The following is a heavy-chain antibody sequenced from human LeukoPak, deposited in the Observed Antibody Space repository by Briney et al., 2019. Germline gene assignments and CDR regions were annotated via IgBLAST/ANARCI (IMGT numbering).Heavy chain of an antibody. CDR1: GYTFTSYA. J-gene: IGHJ6*02. D-gene: IGHD6-13*01. V-gene: IGHV7-4-1*02. CDR3: AREPLSSSWSYYYYYGMDV. CDR2: INTNTGNP. Sequence: ASVKVSCKASGYTFTSYAMNWVRQAPGQGLEWMGWINTNTGNPTYAQGFTGRFVFSLDTSVSTAYLQISSLKAEDTAVYYCAREPLSSSWSYYYYYGMDVWGQGTAVTVSS.